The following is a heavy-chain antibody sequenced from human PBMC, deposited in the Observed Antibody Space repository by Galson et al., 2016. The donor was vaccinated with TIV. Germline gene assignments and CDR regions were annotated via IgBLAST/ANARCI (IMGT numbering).Heavy chain of an antibody. J-gene: IGHJ6*02. CDR2: IYSGGSA. V-gene: IGHV3-66*02. CDR1: GITVSINY. Sequence: SLRLSCAASGITVSINYMTWVRQAPGKGLEWVSTIYSGGSAFYADSVKGRFTISRDSSKNTLYLQMNSVRTEDTAVYYCAGDRYYDASGYYYYYYGMDVWGQGTTVIVSS. CDR3: AGDRYYDASGYYYYYYGMDV. D-gene: IGHD3-22*01.